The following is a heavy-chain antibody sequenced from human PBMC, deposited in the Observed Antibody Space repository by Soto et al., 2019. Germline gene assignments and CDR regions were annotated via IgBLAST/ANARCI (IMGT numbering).Heavy chain of an antibody. J-gene: IGHJ5*02. CDR2: MNPNSGNT. V-gene: IGHV1-8*01. CDR3: ARVRGYCSSTSCYHNWFDP. CDR1: GYTFTSYD. D-gene: IGHD2-2*01. Sequence: ASVKVSCKASGYTFTSYDINWVRQATGQGLEWMGWMNPNSGNTGYAQKFQGRVTMTRNTSISTAYMELSRLRSEDTAVYYCARVRGYCSSTSCYHNWFDPWGQGTLVTVSS.